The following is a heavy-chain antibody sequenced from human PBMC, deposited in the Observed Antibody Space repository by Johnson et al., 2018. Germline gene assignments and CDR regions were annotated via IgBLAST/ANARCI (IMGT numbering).Heavy chain of an antibody. CDR3: ARRSRGYYTPGAEYFQH. J-gene: IGHJ1*01. D-gene: IGHD3-3*01. Sequence: QVQLQQWGAGLLKXSETLSLTCAVYGGSFSGYYWRWIRPPPGRGLEWLGEVNHRGSTNYNPSLKSRVTISVDPSKNQFSLKLSSVTAADTAVYYCARRSRGYYTPGAEYFQHWGQGTLVTVSS. CDR2: VNHRGST. V-gene: IGHV4-34*01. CDR1: GGSFSGYY.